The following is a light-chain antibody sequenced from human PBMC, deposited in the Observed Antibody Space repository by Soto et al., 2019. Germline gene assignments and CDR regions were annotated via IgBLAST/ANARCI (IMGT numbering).Light chain of an antibody. CDR2: AAS. CDR1: QYINTR. V-gene: IGKV3D-11*03. CDR3: QHRFSWPPA. Sequence: EIVLTQSPATLSSFPGDRVTLSCRASQYINTRLAWYQHRPGQAPRLLIYAASTRATGIPDRFSGSGSGTDFTLSISRLEPEDFAVYYCQHRFSWPPAFGQGTKVDIK. J-gene: IGKJ1*01.